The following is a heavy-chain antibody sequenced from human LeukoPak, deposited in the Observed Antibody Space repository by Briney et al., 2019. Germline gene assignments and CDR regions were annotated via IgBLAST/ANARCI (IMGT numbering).Heavy chain of an antibody. Sequence: GGSLRLSCTASGFNFGSYDINWIRRAPGKGLEWISYIRSTGRYRYYSDSVTGRFSISRDNAKNLVYLQMNGLRDDDTAVYYCARDLSDVTLDYWGQGTLVTVSS. D-gene: IGHD2-21*02. CDR2: IRSTGRYR. CDR1: GFNFGSYD. CDR3: ARDLSDVTLDY. J-gene: IGHJ4*02. V-gene: IGHV3-48*02.